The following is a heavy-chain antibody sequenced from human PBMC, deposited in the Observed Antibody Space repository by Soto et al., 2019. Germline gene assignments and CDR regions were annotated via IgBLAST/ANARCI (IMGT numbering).Heavy chain of an antibody. J-gene: IGHJ3*02. CDR3: ARDDRFEWLFHMGDAFDI. D-gene: IGHD3-9*01. CDR1: GGSISSSNW. CDR2: IYHSGST. Sequence: SETLSLTCPASGGSISSSNWRSRVRQPPGKGLEWIGDIYHSGSTNYNPSLKSRVTISVDKSKNQFSLKLSSVTAADTAVYYCARDDRFEWLFHMGDAFDIWGQGTMVTVSS. V-gene: IGHV4-4*02.